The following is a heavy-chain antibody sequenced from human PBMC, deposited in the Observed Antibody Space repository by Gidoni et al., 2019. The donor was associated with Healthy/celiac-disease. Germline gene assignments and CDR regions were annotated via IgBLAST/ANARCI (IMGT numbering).Heavy chain of an antibody. CDR3: ARDQPGSGSVLLAY. Sequence: QVKLVQSGAGVKKPGSAVKVSCKASGGTFSGYAISWVRQAPGQGLEWMGGIIPIFGTANYAQKFQGRVTITADKSTSTAYMELSSLRSEDTAVYYCARDQPGSGSVLLAYWGQGTLVTVSS. CDR2: IIPIFGTA. J-gene: IGHJ4*02. V-gene: IGHV1-69*14. CDR1: GGTFSGYA. D-gene: IGHD1-26*01.